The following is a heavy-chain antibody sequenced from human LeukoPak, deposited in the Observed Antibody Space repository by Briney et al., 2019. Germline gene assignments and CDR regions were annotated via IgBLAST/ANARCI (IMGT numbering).Heavy chain of an antibody. V-gene: IGHV3-48*02. CDR1: GFSFSYTW. CDR2: ISGSSDAI. CDR3: ARYFGDPQGMDV. D-gene: IGHD3-10*01. Sequence: GSLRLSCATSGFSFSYTWMNWVRQAPGKGLEWVSYISGSSDAIYYADSVKGRFTISRDNAKNSLYLQMNSLRDEDTAVYYCARYFGDPQGMDVWGQGTTVTVSS. J-gene: IGHJ6*02.